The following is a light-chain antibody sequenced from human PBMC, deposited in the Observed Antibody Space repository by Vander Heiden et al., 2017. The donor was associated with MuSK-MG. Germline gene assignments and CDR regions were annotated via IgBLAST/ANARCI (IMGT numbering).Light chain of an antibody. J-gene: IGKJ4*01. V-gene: IGKV1-27*01. CDR1: QGIRNY. CDR3: QNENSPPIP. CDR2: AAS. Sequence: DIQMTQSPSSLSASVGDRVTITCRAKQGIRNYLAWYQQKPGKGPKLLIYAASTLQSGVPSRFSGSGSGTDFTLTISSLQPEDVATYYCQNENSPPIPFGRGTQVDIK.